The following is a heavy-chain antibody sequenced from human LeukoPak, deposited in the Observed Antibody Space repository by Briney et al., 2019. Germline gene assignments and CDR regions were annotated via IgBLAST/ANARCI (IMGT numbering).Heavy chain of an antibody. D-gene: IGHD3-10*01. J-gene: IGHJ3*02. CDR1: GGSISSYY. CDR3: ARHGGLVRGFSDAFDI. CDR2: IYYSGST. V-gene: IGHV4-59*08. Sequence: SETLSLTCTVSGGSISSYYWSWIRQPPGKGLEWIGYIYYSGSTNYNPSLKSRVTISVDTSKNQFSLKLSSVTAADTAVYYCARHGGLVRGFSDAFDIWGQGTTVTVSS.